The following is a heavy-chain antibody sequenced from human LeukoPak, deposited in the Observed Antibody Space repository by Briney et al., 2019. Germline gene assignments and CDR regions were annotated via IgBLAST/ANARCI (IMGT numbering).Heavy chain of an antibody. J-gene: IGHJ4*02. CDR2: ISSSGSTI. Sequence: GSLRLSCAASGFTFSDYYMSWIRQAPGKGLEWVSYISSSGSTIYYAGSVKGRFTISRDTSKNTVYLQMNSLRADDTAVYYCAKDLDYYGSGSIPDFWGQGTLVAASS. D-gene: IGHD3-10*01. CDR1: GFTFSDYY. V-gene: IGHV3-11*01. CDR3: AKDLDYYGSGSIPDF.